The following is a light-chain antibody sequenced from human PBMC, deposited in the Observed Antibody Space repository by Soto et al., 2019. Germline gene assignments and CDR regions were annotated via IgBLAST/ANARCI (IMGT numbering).Light chain of an antibody. J-gene: IGKJ5*01. V-gene: IGKV3-15*01. CDR1: QSVSSN. CDR3: QQYNNGIT. Sequence: EIVMTQSPATLSVSPGERATLSCRASQSVSSNLAWYQQKPGQAPRLLIYGASTRATGIPARFSGSGSGTEVTLTISSLQSEDVAVYYCQQYNNGITFGQGTRLEIK. CDR2: GAS.